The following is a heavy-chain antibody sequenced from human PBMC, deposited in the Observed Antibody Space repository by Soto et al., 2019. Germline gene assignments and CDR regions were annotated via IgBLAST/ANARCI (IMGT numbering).Heavy chain of an antibody. CDR1: GGTFSSNP. J-gene: IGHJ4*02. CDR2: IMPIFGAT. CDR3: ARDADLDY. Sequence: QVQLVQSGAEVKKPGSSVKVSCKASGGTFSSNPFTWMRQAPGRGLEWMGEIMPIFGATNYAQKFQDRVTITADESTTTVYMVLSSLRSEDTAVYYCARDADLDYWGQGTLVTVSS. V-gene: IGHV1-69*01.